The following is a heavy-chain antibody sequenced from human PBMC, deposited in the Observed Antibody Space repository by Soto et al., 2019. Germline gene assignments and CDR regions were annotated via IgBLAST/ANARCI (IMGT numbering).Heavy chain of an antibody. V-gene: IGHV4-31*03. D-gene: IGHD3-10*01. CDR3: ARDRGSGSYLAFDI. Sequence: QVQLQESGPGLVKPSQTLSLTCTVSGGSISSGGYYWSWIRQHPGKGLAWIGYIYYSVSTYYNPSLKSRVTIXVXTXXNQFSLKLSSVTAADTAVYYCARDRGSGSYLAFDIWGQGTMVTVSS. CDR1: GGSISSGGYY. CDR2: IYYSVST. J-gene: IGHJ3*02.